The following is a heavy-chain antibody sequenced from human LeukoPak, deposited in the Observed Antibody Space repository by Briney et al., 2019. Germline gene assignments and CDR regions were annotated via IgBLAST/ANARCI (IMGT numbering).Heavy chain of an antibody. CDR3: AYNSYYYDSSGYLDAFDI. V-gene: IGHV4-39*07. CDR2: IYYSGST. Sequence: SETLSLTCTVSGGSISSSSYYWGWIRQPPGTGLEWIGSIYYSGSTYYNPSLKSRVTISVDTSKNQFSLKLSSVTAADTAVYYCAYNSYYYDSSGYLDAFDIWGQGTMVTVSS. CDR1: GGSISSSSYY. J-gene: IGHJ3*02. D-gene: IGHD3-22*01.